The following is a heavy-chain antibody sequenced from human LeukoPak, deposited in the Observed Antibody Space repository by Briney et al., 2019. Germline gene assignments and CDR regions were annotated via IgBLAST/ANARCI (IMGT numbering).Heavy chain of an antibody. CDR2: IYYSGST. CDR3: ARVFWRKSGYDFGLDC. Sequence: SETLSLTCTVSGGSISSGGYYWSWICQHPGKGLEWVGYIYYSGSTYYNPSLESPVTISIDTSQNQFSLKLSSVTAADTAVYYCARVFWRKSGYDFGLDCWGQGTLVTVSS. J-gene: IGHJ4*02. V-gene: IGHV4-31*01. CDR1: GGSISSGGYY. D-gene: IGHD5-12*01.